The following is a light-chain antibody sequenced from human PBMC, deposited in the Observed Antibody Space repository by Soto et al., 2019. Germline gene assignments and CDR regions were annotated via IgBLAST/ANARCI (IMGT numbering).Light chain of an antibody. J-gene: IGKJ2*01. CDR1: QSIGSW. CDR3: QHYNTYGAT. Sequence: DIQMTQSPSTLSASVGDRVTITCRASQSIGSWLAWFQQKPGKAPKLLIYKASSFQSGVPSRFSGSGSGTDFTLTISSLQPDDFASYYCQHYNTYGATFGQGTKLEIK. CDR2: KAS. V-gene: IGKV1-5*03.